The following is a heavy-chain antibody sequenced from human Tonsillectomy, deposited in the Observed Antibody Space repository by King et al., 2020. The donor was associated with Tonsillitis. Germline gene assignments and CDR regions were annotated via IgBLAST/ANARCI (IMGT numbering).Heavy chain of an antibody. CDR2: IRSKVNNYAT. D-gene: IGHD6-19*01. Sequence: MHWVRQASGKRLEWVCHIRSKVNNYATAYAESVKGRCSSSRDDSNNMAYLQMNSLTTEDTAVYYCSRQTSSVNDYWGPGLLVTVSS. CDR3: SRQTSSVNDY. J-gene: IGHJ4*01. V-gene: IGHV3-73*01.